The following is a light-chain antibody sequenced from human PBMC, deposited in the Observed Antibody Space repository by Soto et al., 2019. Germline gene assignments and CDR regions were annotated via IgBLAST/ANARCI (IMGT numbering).Light chain of an antibody. CDR3: QEYGSSQA. J-gene: IGKJ4*01. CDR2: GAS. Sequence: EIVLTQSPDTLSLSPGERVTLSCRASQSIYSRALAWYQQKPGQAPRLLIYGASNRLTGIPDRFSGSGSGIDFTLTITRLEPEDFAVYYCQEYGSSQAFGGGNKVEI. CDR1: QSIYSRA. V-gene: IGKV3-20*01.